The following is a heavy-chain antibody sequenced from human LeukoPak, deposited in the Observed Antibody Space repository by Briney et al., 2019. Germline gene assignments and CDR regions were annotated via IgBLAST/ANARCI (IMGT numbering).Heavy chain of an antibody. CDR2: VYTSGST. CDR3: ARDDRKYPGIAAAGIYYGMDV. V-gene: IGHV4-4*07. CDR1: GGSISSYY. D-gene: IGHD6-13*01. Sequence: SETLSLTCTVSGGSISSYYWSWIRQPAGKGLEWIGRVYTSGSTNYNPSLKSRVTMSVDTSKNQFSLKLSSVTAADTAVYYCARDDRKYPGIAAAGIYYGMDVWGQGTTVTVSS. J-gene: IGHJ6*02.